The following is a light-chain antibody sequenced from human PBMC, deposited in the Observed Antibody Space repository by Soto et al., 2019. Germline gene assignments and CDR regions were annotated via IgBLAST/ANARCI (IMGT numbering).Light chain of an antibody. J-gene: IGKJ3*01. CDR2: GAS. V-gene: IGKV3-15*01. Sequence: EIVMTQSPATLSVSPGERATLSCRASQSVSSNLAWYQQQPGQAPRLLISGASTRTPGIPARFSGSGSGREFTLSLSSLQSEEFAVYYCKQYNHWPPEAAFGPGTKVAI. CDR1: QSVSSN. CDR3: KQYNHWPPEAA.